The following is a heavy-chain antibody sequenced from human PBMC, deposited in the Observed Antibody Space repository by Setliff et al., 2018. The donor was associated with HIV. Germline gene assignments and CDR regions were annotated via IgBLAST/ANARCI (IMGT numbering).Heavy chain of an antibody. CDR1: GFNFKSGW. V-gene: IGHV3-15*01. Sequence: PGGSLRLSCVVSGFNFKSGWMTWVRQAPGKGLGWVGRIKSNSDGGTSDYAAAVKDRFSFSRDDSKSILYLQMNSLEIEDTAVYFCSTGPSRVSDGIADFWGPGTLVTVSS. CDR3: STGPSRVSDGIADF. CDR2: IKSNSDGGTS. J-gene: IGHJ4*02.